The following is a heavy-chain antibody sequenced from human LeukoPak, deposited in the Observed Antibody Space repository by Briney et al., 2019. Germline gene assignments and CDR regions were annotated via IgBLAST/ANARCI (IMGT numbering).Heavy chain of an antibody. Sequence: GGSLRLSYAASGFTFRSYGMHWVRQAPGKGLEWVALISYDGSNQYYGDSVKGRFTISRDNSNNTLYLQMNSLRAEDSAVYYCATLFRGAVADYWGQGTLVTVSS. V-gene: IGHV3-30*03. CDR1: GFTFRSYG. CDR2: ISYDGSNQ. D-gene: IGHD6-19*01. CDR3: ATLFRGAVADY. J-gene: IGHJ4*02.